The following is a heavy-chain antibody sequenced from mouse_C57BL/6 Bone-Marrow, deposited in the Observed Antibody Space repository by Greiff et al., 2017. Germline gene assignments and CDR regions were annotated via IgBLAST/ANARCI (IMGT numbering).Heavy chain of an antibody. V-gene: IGHV1-42*01. CDR3: ARHDYNAMDY. CDR1: GYSFTGYY. CDR2: INPSTGGT. J-gene: IGHJ4*01. Sequence: EVQLQQSGPELVKPGASVKISCKASGYSFTGYYMNWVKQSPEKSLEWIGEINPSTGGTTYNQKFKAKATLTVAKSSSTAYMQLKSLTSEDSAVYYCARHDYNAMDYWGQGTSVTVSS.